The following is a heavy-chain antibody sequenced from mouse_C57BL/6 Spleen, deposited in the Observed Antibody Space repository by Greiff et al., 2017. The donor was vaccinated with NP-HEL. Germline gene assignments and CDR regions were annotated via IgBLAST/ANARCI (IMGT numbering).Heavy chain of an antibody. CDR1: GYSITSGYY. D-gene: IGHD2-1*01. CDR2: ISYDGSN. V-gene: IGHV3-6*01. J-gene: IGHJ3*01. CDR3: AREGVRAWFAY. Sequence: EVQLQQSGPGLVKPSQSLSLTCSVTGYSITSGYYWNWIRQFPGNKLEWKGYISYDGSNNYNPTLKNRITITRDTSKNQFFLKLNSVTTEDTATYSCAREGVRAWFAYWGQGTLVTVSA.